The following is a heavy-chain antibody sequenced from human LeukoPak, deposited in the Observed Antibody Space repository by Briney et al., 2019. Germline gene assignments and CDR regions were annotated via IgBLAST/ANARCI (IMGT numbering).Heavy chain of an antibody. V-gene: IGHV4-39*06. Sequence: SETLSLTCTVSGGSISSSSYYWGWIRQPPGKGLEWIGSMYYSGSTYYNPSLKRRVTISVDTSKNQFPLKLSSVTAADTAVYYCARDLRRGYYFDYWGQGTLVTVSS. CDR3: ARDLRRGYYFDY. CDR1: GGSISSSSYY. CDR2: MYYSGST. J-gene: IGHJ4*02.